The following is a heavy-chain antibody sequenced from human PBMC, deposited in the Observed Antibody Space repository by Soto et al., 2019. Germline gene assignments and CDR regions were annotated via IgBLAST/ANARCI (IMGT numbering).Heavy chain of an antibody. V-gene: IGHV3-66*01. CDR1: GFTVSSNY. CDR3: ASNYYDSSGYYFDAFDI. Sequence: GGSLRLSCAASGFTVSSNYMSWVRQAPGKGLEWISIIYSAGNTYYADSVKGRFTISRDNSKNTLYLQMNSLRAEDTAVYYCASNYYDSSGYYFDAFDIWGQGTMVTVSS. CDR2: IYSAGNT. D-gene: IGHD3-22*01. J-gene: IGHJ3*02.